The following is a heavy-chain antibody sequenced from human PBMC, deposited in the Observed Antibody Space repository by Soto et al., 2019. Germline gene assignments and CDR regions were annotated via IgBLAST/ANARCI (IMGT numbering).Heavy chain of an antibody. J-gene: IGHJ6*02. V-gene: IGHV4-34*08. Sequence: GGTFSRYYWIGCRQLPGKEMEWIGEINHSGSTNYNPSLKSRVTISVDTSKNQFSLKLSSVTAAATAVYYCVFDSSESFGYYDGKDVWGQGTPVT. CDR2: INHSGST. D-gene: IGHD6-25*01. CDR3: VFDSSESFGYYDGKDV. CDR1: GGTFSRYY.